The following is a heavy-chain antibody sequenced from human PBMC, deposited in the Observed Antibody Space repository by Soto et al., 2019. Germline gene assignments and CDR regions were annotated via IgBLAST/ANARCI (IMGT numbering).Heavy chain of an antibody. J-gene: IGHJ4*01. CDR2: ITWNSGKI. CDR1: GFTFDDYA. D-gene: IGHD2-15*01. Sequence: GGSLRLSCTASGFTFDDYAMHWVRQGPGRGLQWFSGITWNSGKIAYADSVKGRFTIARDDDNNSLYLQMNSLRPEDTALYYCVKDSYADFHRVLSTAEYFFDYWGHGTLVTVS. CDR3: VKDSYADFHRVLSTAEYFFDY. V-gene: IGHV3-9*01.